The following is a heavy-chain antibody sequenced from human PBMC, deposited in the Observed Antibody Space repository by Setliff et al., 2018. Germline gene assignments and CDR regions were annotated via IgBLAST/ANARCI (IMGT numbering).Heavy chain of an antibody. J-gene: IGHJ4*02. CDR1: GDSISSTSYQ. CDR2: IYYTGNA. D-gene: IGHD3-10*01. V-gene: IGHV4-39*01. Sequence: PSETLSLTCTVSGDSISSTSYQWGWVRQPPGKGLAWIGIIYYTGNAYYNPSLKSRVTISVDTSKNQFSLQLTSLAATDTALYFCARHEFVGGYYGSVTYRHFDYWGQGILVTVSS. CDR3: ARHEFVGGYYGSVTYRHFDY.